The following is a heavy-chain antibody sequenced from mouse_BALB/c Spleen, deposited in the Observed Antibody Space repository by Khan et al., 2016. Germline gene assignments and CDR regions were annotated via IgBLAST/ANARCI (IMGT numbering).Heavy chain of an antibody. D-gene: IGHD1-1*01. V-gene: IGHV5-6-5*01. CDR3: ARGRYYCSSYYWYFDV. J-gene: IGHJ1*01. CDR2: ISSGGST. Sequence: EVELVESGGGLVKPGGSLKLSCAASGFTFSSYAMSWVRQTPEKRLEWVASISSGGSTYYPDSVKGRFTISRDNARNILYLQMSSLRSEDTALYYCARGRYYCSSYYWYFDVWGAGTTVTVSS. CDR1: GFTFSSYA.